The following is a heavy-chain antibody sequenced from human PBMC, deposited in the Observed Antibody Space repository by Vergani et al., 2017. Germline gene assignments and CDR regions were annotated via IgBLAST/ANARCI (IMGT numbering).Heavy chain of an antibody. CDR1: GFTFRNYA. CDR2: LSASDRRT. D-gene: IGHD6-19*01. Sequence: EVDLVESGGGLAQPGGSLRLSCAASGFTFRNYAMTWVRQAPGKGLEWVSTLSASDRRTHYADSVKGRFTISRDNSKNTLFLHMNSLRPEDTAVYYCAKVGRSEVAGTFGAFDIWGQGTMVTVSS. V-gene: IGHV3-23*04. J-gene: IGHJ3*02. CDR3: AKVGRSEVAGTFGAFDI.